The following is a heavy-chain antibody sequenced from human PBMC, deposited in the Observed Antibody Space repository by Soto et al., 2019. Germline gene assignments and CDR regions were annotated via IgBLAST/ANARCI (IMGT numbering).Heavy chain of an antibody. D-gene: IGHD6-6*01. Sequence: SETLSLTCAVYGGSFSGYYWSWIRQPPGKGLEWIGEINHSGSTNYNPSLKSRVTISVDPSKNQFSLKLSSVTAADTAVYYCGRKSIAARPADPHYYYGMDVWGQGTTVTVSS. CDR2: INHSGST. J-gene: IGHJ6*02. V-gene: IGHV4-34*01. CDR3: GRKSIAARPADPHYYYGMDV. CDR1: GGSFSGYY.